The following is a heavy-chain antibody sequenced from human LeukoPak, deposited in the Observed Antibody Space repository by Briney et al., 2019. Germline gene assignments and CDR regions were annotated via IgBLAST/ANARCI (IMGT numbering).Heavy chain of an antibody. CDR1: GGTFSSYA. CDR3: ARGDRLAGVVILPFDY. CDR2: IIPTFGTA. J-gene: IGHJ4*02. D-gene: IGHD3-3*01. V-gene: IGHV1-69*13. Sequence: SVKVSCKASGGTFSSYAISWVRQAPGQGLEWMGGIIPTFGTANYAQKFQGRVTITADGSTSTAYMELSSLRSEDTAVYYCARGDRLAGVVILPFDYWGQGTLVIVSS.